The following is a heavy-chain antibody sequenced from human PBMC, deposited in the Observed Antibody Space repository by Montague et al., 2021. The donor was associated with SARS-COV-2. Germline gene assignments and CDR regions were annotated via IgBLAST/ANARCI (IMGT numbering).Heavy chain of an antibody. Sequence: SETLSLTCTVSGGSISSYYWSWIRQPPGKGLEWIGYIYYSGSTNYNPSPKSRVTISVDTSKNQFSLKLSSVTAADTAVYYCASSRGYSYGYYFDYWGQGTLVTVSS. D-gene: IGHD5-18*01. J-gene: IGHJ4*02. V-gene: IGHV4-59*01. CDR3: ASSRGYSYGYYFDY. CDR1: GGSISSYY. CDR2: IYYSGST.